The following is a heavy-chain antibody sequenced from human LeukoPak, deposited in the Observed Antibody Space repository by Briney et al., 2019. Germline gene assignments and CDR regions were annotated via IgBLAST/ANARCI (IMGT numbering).Heavy chain of an antibody. D-gene: IGHD5-24*01. J-gene: IGHJ4*02. CDR3: ARTDGYNYPFDY. CDR1: GGSISSYY. V-gene: IGHV4-59*01. CDR2: IYYSGST. Sequence: ASETLSLTCIVSGGSISSYYWSWIRQPPGKGLEWIGYIYYSGSTNYNPSLKSRVTISVDTSKNQFSLKLSSVTAADTAVYYCARTDGYNYPFDYWGQGTLVTVSS.